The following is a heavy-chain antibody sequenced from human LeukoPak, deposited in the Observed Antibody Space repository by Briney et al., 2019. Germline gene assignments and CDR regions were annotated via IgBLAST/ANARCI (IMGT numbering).Heavy chain of an antibody. Sequence: GGSLRLSCAASGFTFSIYTMSWVRQAPGKGLEWVSAISGSGSSTYYADSVKGRFTISRDNSKNTLYLQMSSLRAEDTAVYYCAKRPAGTLDYWGQGTLVPVSS. J-gene: IGHJ4*02. CDR2: ISGSGSST. D-gene: IGHD6-19*01. V-gene: IGHV3-23*01. CDR3: AKRPAGTLDY. CDR1: GFTFSIYT.